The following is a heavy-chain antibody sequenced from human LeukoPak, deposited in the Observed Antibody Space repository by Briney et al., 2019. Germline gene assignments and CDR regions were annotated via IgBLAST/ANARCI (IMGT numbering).Heavy chain of an antibody. D-gene: IGHD3-10*01. J-gene: IGHJ4*02. CDR3: AKDHERKLWFGESGDY. CDR1: GFTFSSYA. V-gene: IGHV3-23*01. CDR2: ISGSGGST. Sequence: PGGSLRLSCAASGFTFSSYAMSWVRQVPGKGLEWVSDISGSGGSTYYADSVKGRFTISRDNSKNTLYLQMNSLRAEDTAVYYCAKDHERKLWFGESGDYWGQGTLVTVSS.